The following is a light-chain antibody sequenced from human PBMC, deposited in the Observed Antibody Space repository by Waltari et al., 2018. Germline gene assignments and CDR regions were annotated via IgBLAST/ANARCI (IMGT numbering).Light chain of an antibody. V-gene: IGKV2-28*01. Sequence: IAVTQSLLSLPVTPGEPASIACRSSQSLLHSNGYNYLDWYLQKPGQSPQLLIYLGSNRASGVPDRFSGSGSGTDFTLEISRVEAEDVVVYYCMQSLQALWTFGQGTKVEIK. CDR2: LGS. CDR3: MQSLQALWT. J-gene: IGKJ1*01. CDR1: QSLLHSNGYNY.